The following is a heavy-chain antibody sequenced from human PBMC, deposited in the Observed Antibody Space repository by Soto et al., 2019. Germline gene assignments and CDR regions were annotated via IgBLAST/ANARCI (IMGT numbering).Heavy chain of an antibody. CDR1: GDSVSSNSAT. CDR3: ARLRGDSWFDF. CDR2: TYYMSRWFN. J-gene: IGHJ5*01. V-gene: IGHV6-1*01. Sequence: QVQLQQSGPGLVTPSQTLSLTCAISGDSVSSNSATWGWIRQSPSRGLEWLGRTYYMSRWFNDYAGPVNGRRTINPDTSNNQLSLQLTSLGPDATAVYYCARLRGDSWFDFWGQGTRVTVSS.